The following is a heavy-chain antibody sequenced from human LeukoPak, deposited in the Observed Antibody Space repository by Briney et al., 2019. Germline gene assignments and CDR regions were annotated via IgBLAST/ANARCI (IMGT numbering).Heavy chain of an antibody. CDR1: GYTFTSYG. V-gene: IGHV1-18*01. J-gene: IGHJ5*02. D-gene: IGHD6-19*01. CDR3: GGTYSSGWEYWFDP. CDR2: ISAYNGNT. Sequence: GASVKVSCKASGYTFTSYGISWVRQAPGQGLEWMGWISAYNGNTNYAQKLQGRVTMTTDTSTSTAYMELRSLRSDDTAVYYCGGTYSSGWEYWFDPWVQGTMVTVSS.